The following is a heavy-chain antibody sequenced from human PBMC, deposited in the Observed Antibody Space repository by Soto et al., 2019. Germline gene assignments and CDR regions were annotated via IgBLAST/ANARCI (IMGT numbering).Heavy chain of an antibody. Sequence: AETLSLTCTVSGGSISSSSYYWGWIRQPPGKGLEWIGSIDYSGSTYYNPALKSRVTISVDTSKNQFSLKLSSVTAADTAVYYCARSLAYCGGDCYSGIDYWGQGTLVTVSS. J-gene: IGHJ4*02. CDR1: GGSISSSSYY. D-gene: IGHD2-21*02. CDR3: ARSLAYCGGDCYSGIDY. CDR2: IDYSGST. V-gene: IGHV4-39*01.